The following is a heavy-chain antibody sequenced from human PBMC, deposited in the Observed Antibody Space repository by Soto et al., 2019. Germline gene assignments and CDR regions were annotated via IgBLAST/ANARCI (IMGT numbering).Heavy chain of an antibody. J-gene: IGHJ6*02. CDR1: GGSISSGGYY. Sequence: QVQLQESGPGLVKPSQTLSLTCTVSGGSISSGGYYWTWIRQHPGKGLEWIGYIYYSGSTYYNPALKSRVTIAVDPSKNPFSLKLSSVTAADTAAYYCARVCGGDCHYGMDVWGQGTTVTVSS. D-gene: IGHD2-21*02. V-gene: IGHV4-31*03. CDR2: IYYSGST. CDR3: ARVCGGDCHYGMDV.